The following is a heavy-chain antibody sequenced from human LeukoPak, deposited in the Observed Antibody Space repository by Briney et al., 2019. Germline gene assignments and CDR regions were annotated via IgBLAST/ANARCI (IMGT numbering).Heavy chain of an antibody. V-gene: IGHV3-48*03. CDR2: FAGSDTTT. J-gene: IGHJ4*02. CDR3: ATLGYHLDS. D-gene: IGHD3-22*01. Sequence: TGGSLRLSCAASGFDFSAYEMNWVRQAPGKGLEWVSYFAGSDTTTYYADSVKGRFTISRDNAKNSLYLQMNSLRAEDTGLYNCATLGYHLDSWGQGTLVTVSS. CDR1: GFDFSAYE.